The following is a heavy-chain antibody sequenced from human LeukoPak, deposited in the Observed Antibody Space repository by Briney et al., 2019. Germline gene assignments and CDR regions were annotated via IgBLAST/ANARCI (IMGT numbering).Heavy chain of an antibody. CDR1: GGTFSTYA. Sequence: ASVKVSCKASGGTFSTYAISWVRQAPGQGLEWMGGIIPTFGTANYAQKFQGRVTITADDSTRTAYMELTSLRSEDTAVYYCARVRRPTGYHYGMDVWGQGTTVTVSS. V-gene: IGHV1-69*13. D-gene: IGHD3-10*01. CDR2: IIPTFGTA. J-gene: IGHJ6*02. CDR3: ARVRRPTGYHYGMDV.